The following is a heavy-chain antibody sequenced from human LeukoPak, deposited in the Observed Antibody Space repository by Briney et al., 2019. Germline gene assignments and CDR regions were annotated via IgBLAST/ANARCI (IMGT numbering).Heavy chain of an antibody. CDR2: ISAYNGNT. V-gene: IGHV1-18*01. CDR3: ARDRVLGSMIVVYPFGY. J-gene: IGHJ4*02. Sequence: ASVKVSCKASGYTFTSYGISWVRQAPGQGLEWMGWISAYNGNTNYAQKLEGRVTMTTDTSTSTAYMELRSLRSDDTAVYYCARDRVLGSMIVVYPFGYWGQGTLVTVSS. CDR1: GYTFTSYG. D-gene: IGHD3-22*01.